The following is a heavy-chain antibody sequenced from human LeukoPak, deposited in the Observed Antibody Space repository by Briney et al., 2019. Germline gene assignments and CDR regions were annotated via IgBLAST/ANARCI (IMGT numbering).Heavy chain of an antibody. D-gene: IGHD1-26*01. J-gene: IGHJ6*03. CDR3: ARSFGSYFSYMDV. Sequence: GSLRLSCAASGFTFSSYGMHWVRQAPGKGLEFVSAISSNGGSTYYANSVKGRFTISRDNSKNTLYLQMGSLRAEDMAVYCCARSFGSYFSYMDVWGKGTTVTVSS. CDR1: GFTFSSYG. V-gene: IGHV3-64*01. CDR2: ISSNGGST.